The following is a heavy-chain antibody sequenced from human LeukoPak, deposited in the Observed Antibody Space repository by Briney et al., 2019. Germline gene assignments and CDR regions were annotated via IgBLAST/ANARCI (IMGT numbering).Heavy chain of an antibody. Sequence: PGASLRLSCAASGFTFSSYAMSWVRQAPGKGLEWVSAISGSGGSTNYADSVEGRFTISRDNSKNTLYLQMNSLRAEDTAVYYCAKDGRVAVAATGYYGMDVWGQGTTVTVSS. V-gene: IGHV3-23*01. D-gene: IGHD6-19*01. CDR2: ISGSGGST. J-gene: IGHJ6*02. CDR3: AKDGRVAVAATGYYGMDV. CDR1: GFTFSSYA.